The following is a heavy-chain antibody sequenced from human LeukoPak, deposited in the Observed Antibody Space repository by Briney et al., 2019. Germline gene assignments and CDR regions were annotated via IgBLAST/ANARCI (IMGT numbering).Heavy chain of an antibody. Sequence: SQTLSLTCTVSGGSISSGSYYWSWIRQPAGKGLEWIGRIYTSGSTDYNPSLKSRVTMSVDTSKNQFSLKLSSVTAADTAVYYCARDRRGSGSYLFDYWGQGTLVTVSS. CDR2: IYTSGST. CDR3: ARDRRGSGSYLFDY. J-gene: IGHJ4*02. D-gene: IGHD3-10*01. CDR1: GGSISSGSYY. V-gene: IGHV4-61*02.